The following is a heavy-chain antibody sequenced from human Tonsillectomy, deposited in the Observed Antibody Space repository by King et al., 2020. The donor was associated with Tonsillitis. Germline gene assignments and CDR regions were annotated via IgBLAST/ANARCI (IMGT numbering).Heavy chain of an antibody. CDR2: ISSSSSYI. V-gene: IGHV3-21*01. J-gene: IGHJ2*01. Sequence: VQLVESGGGLVKPGGSLRLSCAASGFTFSSYSMNWVRQAPGKGLEWVSSISSSSSYIYYADSVKGRFTISRDNAKNSLYLQMNSLRAEDTAVYYCARDAGPDYGGKGYFDLWGRGTLVTVSS. CDR3: ARDAGPDYGGKGYFDL. D-gene: IGHD4-23*01. CDR1: GFTFSSYS.